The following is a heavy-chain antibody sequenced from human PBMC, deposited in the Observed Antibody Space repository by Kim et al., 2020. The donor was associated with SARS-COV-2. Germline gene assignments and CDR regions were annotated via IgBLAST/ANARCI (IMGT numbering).Heavy chain of an antibody. CDR1: GASMGTYY. D-gene: IGHD5-12*01. Sequence: SETLSLTCTVSGASMGTYYWNWIRQPPGKGLEWIGHINYSGATNYYPSLTSRVTMSIDTSKNEFSLRLSSVTAADTAVYYCARRRDGYKVAFDYWGQGTPVTVSS. CDR2: INYSGAT. CDR3: ARRRDGYKVAFDY. V-gene: IGHV4-59*08. J-gene: IGHJ4*02.